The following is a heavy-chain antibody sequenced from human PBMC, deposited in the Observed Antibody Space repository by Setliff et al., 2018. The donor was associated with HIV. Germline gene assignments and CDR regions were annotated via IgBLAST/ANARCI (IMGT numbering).Heavy chain of an antibody. J-gene: IGHJ4*02. D-gene: IGHD6-13*01. CDR3: ARGSYSSSWYGSHFDY. V-gene: IGHV4-61*02. Sequence: LSLTCTVSGDSISSGSYYWSWIRQPAGKGLEWIGRIYTSGSTSYNPSLKSRVTISVDTSKNQFSLKLSSVTAADAAVYYCARGSYSSSWYGSHFDYWGQGILVTVSS. CDR1: GDSISSGSYY. CDR2: IYTSGST.